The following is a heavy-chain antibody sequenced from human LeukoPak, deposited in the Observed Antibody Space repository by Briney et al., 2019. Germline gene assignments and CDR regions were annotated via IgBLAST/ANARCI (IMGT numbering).Heavy chain of an antibody. CDR2: ISAYNGNT. J-gene: IGHJ4*02. D-gene: IGHD2-2*01. V-gene: IGHV1-18*01. Sequence: ASVKVSCKASGYTFTSYGISWVRQAPGQGLEWMGWISAYNGNTNYAQKLQCRVTMTTDTSTSTAYMELRSLRSDDTAVYYCARVNIVVVPDDYWGQGTLVTVSS. CDR3: ARVNIVVVPDDY. CDR1: GYTFTSYG.